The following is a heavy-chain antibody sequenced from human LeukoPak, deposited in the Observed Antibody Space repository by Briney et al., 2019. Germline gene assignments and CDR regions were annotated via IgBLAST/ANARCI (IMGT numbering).Heavy chain of an antibody. CDR3: ARRAYGTGFDF. V-gene: IGHV4-39*01. Sequence: PSETLSLTCGVSVGSFTSSPYWGTWIRQPPAKVVEWVGTIYYSENIFYHPSLPSQLTISDDTSNNLFALGEPAISAADTAVYYCARRAYGTGFDFWGQGTVVSVSS. J-gene: IGHJ4*02. D-gene: IGHD1-1*01. CDR2: IYYSENI. CDR1: VGSFTSSPYW.